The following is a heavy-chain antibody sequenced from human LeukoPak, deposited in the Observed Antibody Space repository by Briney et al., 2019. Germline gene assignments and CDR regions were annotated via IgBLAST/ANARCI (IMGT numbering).Heavy chain of an antibody. CDR1: GFTFSSYG. J-gene: IGHJ4*02. CDR2: ISYDGSNK. Sequence: GGSLRFSCAASGFTFSSYGRHWVRQAPGKGLEWVAVISYDGSNKYYADSVKGRFTISRDNSKNTPYLQMNSLRAEDTAVYYCAREDTAFDYWGQGTLVTVSS. CDR3: AREDTAFDY. V-gene: IGHV3-30*03. D-gene: IGHD5-18*01.